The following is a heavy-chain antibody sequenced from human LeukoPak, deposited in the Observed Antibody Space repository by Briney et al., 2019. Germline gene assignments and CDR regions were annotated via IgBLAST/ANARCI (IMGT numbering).Heavy chain of an antibody. CDR3: ARDWGNWDFDY. D-gene: IGHD1-1*01. Sequence: AGGSLRLSCAASGFTFSSYSMNWVRQAPGKGLEWVSYISSSSSTIYYADSVKGRFTISRDYAKNSLYLQMNSLRAEDTAVYYCARDWGNWDFDYWGQGTLVIVSS. CDR2: ISSSSSTI. V-gene: IGHV3-48*04. CDR1: GFTFSSYS. J-gene: IGHJ4*02.